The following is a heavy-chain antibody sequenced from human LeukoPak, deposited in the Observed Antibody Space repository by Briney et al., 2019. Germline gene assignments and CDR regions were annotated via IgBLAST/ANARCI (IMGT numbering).Heavy chain of an antibody. CDR3: ARGAYRGVDY. D-gene: IGHD3-10*01. CDR2: INQDGSEE. J-gene: IGHJ4*02. Sequence: GGSLRLSCAASEFTFSGSWMSWVRQAPGQGLECVANINQDGSEEYYVDSVKGRFTISRDNAKNSLYLQMNSLTAEDTAFYFCARGAYRGVDYWGQGTLVTVSS. V-gene: IGHV3-7*01. CDR1: EFTFSGSW.